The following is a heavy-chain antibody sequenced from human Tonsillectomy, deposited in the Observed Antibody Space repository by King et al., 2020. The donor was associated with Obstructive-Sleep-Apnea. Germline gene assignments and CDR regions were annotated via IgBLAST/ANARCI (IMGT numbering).Heavy chain of an antibody. V-gene: IGHV4-38-2*02. CDR3: TREMGELLGFDY. CDR1: GYSISRGYY. CDR2: IYHSGNT. D-gene: IGHD1-26*01. Sequence: QLQESGPGLVKPSETLSLTCTVSGYSISRGYYWGWIRQPPGKGLGWIGGIYHSGNTFYNPSLKVRVTMSVDTSKNQFFLKLTSVTAADTAVYYCTREMGELLGFDYWGQGTLVTVSS. J-gene: IGHJ4*02.